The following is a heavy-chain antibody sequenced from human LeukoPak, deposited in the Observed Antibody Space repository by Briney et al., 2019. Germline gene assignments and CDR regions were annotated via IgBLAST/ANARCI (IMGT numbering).Heavy chain of an antibody. D-gene: IGHD3-3*01. CDR2: INPSGGST. CDR1: GYTFTTSG. J-gene: IGHJ5*02. CDR3: ARAITYYDFWSGYYRQFDP. V-gene: IGHV1-46*01. Sequence: ASVKVSCQSSGYTFTTSGISWLRQAPGQGLEWMGIINPSGGSTSYAQKFQGRVTMTRDTSTSTVYMELSSLRSEDTAVYYCARAITYYDFWSGYYRQFDPWGQRTLVTVSS.